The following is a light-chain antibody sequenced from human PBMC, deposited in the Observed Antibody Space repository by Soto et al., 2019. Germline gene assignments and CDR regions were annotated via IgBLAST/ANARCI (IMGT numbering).Light chain of an antibody. CDR2: GNN. CDR3: QSYDSSLSGWV. CDR1: SPNIGAGYD. Sequence: QSVLTQPPSVSGAPGQRVTISCTGSSPNIGAGYDVHWYQQLPGTAPKLLIYGNNNRPSGVPDRFSGSKSGTSASLAITGRRAEDEADYYGQSYDSSLSGWVLGGGTKVTVL. V-gene: IGLV1-40*01. J-gene: IGLJ3*02.